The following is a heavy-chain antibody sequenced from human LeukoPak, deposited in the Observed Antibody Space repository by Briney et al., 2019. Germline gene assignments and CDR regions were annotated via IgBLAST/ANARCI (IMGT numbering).Heavy chain of an antibody. D-gene: IGHD6-19*01. Sequence: SETLSLTCTVSGGSISSYYGSWIPQPPGKGLEWIGNIYSSGSTNYNPSLKSRVSISVDTSKKQFSLKLSSVTAADTAVYYCARRVAGAGFGSGGQGTLVTVSS. CDR3: ARRVAGAGFGS. V-gene: IGHV4-59*08. J-gene: IGHJ4*02. CDR1: GGSISSYY. CDR2: IYSSGST.